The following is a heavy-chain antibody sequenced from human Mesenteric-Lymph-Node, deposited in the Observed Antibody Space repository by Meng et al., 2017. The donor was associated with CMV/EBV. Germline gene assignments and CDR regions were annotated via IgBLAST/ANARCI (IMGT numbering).Heavy chain of an antibody. D-gene: IGHD3-10*01. V-gene: IGHV3-7*01. J-gene: IGHJ6*02. CDR3: AKGDTIRDYSYYGMDV. CDR2: MNRDGSDR. Sequence: GGPLRLSCSVSGFTLSNYWMDWVRQAPGKGLEWVANMNRDGSDRNYVDSVKGRFTISRDNSRNTLHLQMDSLRPEDTAVYYCAKGDTIRDYSYYGMDVWGQGTTVTVSS. CDR1: GFTLSNYW.